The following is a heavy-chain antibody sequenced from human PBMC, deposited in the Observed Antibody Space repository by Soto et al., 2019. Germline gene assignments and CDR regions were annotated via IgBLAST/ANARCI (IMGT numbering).Heavy chain of an antibody. CDR2: ISAYNGNT. D-gene: IGHD2-21*02. V-gene: IGHV1-18*01. CDR1: GYTFTSYG. Sequence: ASVKVSCKASGYTFTSYGISWVRQAPGQGLEWMGWISAYNGNTNYAQKLQGRVTMTTDTSTSTAYMELRSLRSDDTAVYYCARESPYCGGDCYGSDYWGQGTLVTVSS. CDR3: ARESPYCGGDCYGSDY. J-gene: IGHJ4*02.